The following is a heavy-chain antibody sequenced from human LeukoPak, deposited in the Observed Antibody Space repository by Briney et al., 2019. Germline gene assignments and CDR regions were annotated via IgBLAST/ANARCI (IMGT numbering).Heavy chain of an antibody. CDR2: IYYSGST. Sequence: KTSETLSLTCTVSGGSISSYYWSWIRQPPGKGLEWIGYIYYSGSTNYNPSLKSRVTISVDTSKNQFSLKLSSVTAADTAVYYCARDARSGYCDYWGQGTLVTVSS. J-gene: IGHJ4*02. CDR3: ARDARSGYCDY. D-gene: IGHD3-22*01. V-gene: IGHV4-59*01. CDR1: GGSISSYY.